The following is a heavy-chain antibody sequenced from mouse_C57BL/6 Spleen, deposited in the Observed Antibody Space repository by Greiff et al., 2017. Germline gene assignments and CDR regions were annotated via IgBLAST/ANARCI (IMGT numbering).Heavy chain of an antibody. CDR2: FYPGSGSI. V-gene: IGHV1-62-2*01. J-gene: IGHJ4*01. CDR3: ARHETYYGSSFYDAMDY. Sequence: QVQLQQSGAELVKPGASVKLSCKASGYTFTEYTIHWVKQRSGQGLEWIGWFYPGSGSIKYNEKFKDKATLTADKSSSTVYMELSRLTSEDSAVYFCARHETYYGSSFYDAMDYWGQGTSVTVSS. D-gene: IGHD1-1*01. CDR1: GYTFTEYT.